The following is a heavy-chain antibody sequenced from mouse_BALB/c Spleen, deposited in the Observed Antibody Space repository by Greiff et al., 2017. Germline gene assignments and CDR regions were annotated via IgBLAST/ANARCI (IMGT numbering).Heavy chain of an antibody. CDR3: ARQRGYYAAMDY. CDR1: GFAFSSYD. V-gene: IGHV5-12-1*01. Sequence: EVKLVESGGGLVKPGGSLKLSCAASGFAFSSYDMSWVRQTPEKRLEWVAYISSGGGSTYYPDTVKGRFTISRDNAKNTLYLQMSSLKSEDTAMYYCARQRGYYAAMDYWGQGTSVTVSS. D-gene: IGHD2-1*01. J-gene: IGHJ4*01. CDR2: ISSGGGST.